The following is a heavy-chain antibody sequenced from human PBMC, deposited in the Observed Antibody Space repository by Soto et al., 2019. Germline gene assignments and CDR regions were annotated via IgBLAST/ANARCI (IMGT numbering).Heavy chain of an antibody. CDR3: ARGITGTVSYSYGMDV. Sequence: QVQLVQSGAEVKKPGSSVKVSCKASGGTFSSYAISWVRQAPGQGLEWMGGIIPIFGTANYAQKVQGRVTITADESTSTADMELSSLRSEDTAVYYCARGITGTVSYSYGMDVWGQGTTVTVSS. D-gene: IGHD1-20*01. CDR1: GGTFSSYA. V-gene: IGHV1-69*12. J-gene: IGHJ6*02. CDR2: IIPIFGTA.